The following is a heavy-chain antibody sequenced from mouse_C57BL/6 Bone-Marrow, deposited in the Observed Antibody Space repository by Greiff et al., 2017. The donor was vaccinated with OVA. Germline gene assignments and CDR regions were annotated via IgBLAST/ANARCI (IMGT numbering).Heavy chain of an antibody. CDR2: ILPGSGST. CDR3: ARSGCYYGYDVGVAY. D-gene: IGHD2-2*01. Sequence: QVQLQQSGAELMKPGASVKLSCKATGYTFTGYWIEWVKQRPGHGLEWIGEILPGSGSTNYNEKFKGKATFTADTSSNTAYMQLSSLPTEDSAIYYCARSGCYYGYDVGVAYWGQGTLVTVSA. CDR1: GYTFTGYW. J-gene: IGHJ3*01. V-gene: IGHV1-9*01.